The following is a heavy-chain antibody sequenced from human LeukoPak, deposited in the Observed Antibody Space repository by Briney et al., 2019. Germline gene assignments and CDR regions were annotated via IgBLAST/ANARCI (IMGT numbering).Heavy chain of an antibody. CDR3: ARDPGTYTGSYYGLN. CDR1: GYTFSNYA. CDR2: ISGDNGQT. V-gene: IGHV1-18*01. Sequence: ASVKVSCKASGYTFSNYAITWVRQAPGQALEWMGWISGDNGQTKYAQKFQDRVTMTTYTPTSTAYLELKRLRSDDTAVYYCARDPGTYTGSYYGLNWGQGTLATV. D-gene: IGHD1-26*01. J-gene: IGHJ4*02.